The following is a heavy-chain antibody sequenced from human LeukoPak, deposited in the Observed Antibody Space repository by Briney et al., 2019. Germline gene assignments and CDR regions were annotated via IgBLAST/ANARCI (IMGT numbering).Heavy chain of an antibody. V-gene: IGHV1-18*01. J-gene: IGHJ3*02. Sequence: GASVKDSCKASGYTFTSYGISWVRQAPGQGLEWMGWISANNGNTNYAQKLQGRVTMTTDTSTSTAYMELRSLRSDDTAVYYCARDLSYDSSGYYRNDAFDIWGQGTMVTVSS. CDR2: ISANNGNT. D-gene: IGHD3-22*01. CDR1: GYTFTSYG. CDR3: ARDLSYDSSGYYRNDAFDI.